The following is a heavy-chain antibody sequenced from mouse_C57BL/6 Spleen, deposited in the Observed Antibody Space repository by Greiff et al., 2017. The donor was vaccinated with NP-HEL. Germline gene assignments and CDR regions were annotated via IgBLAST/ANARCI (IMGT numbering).Heavy chain of an antibody. CDR1: GFTFSDYG. D-gene: IGHD1-1*01. CDR3: ARRSSSLAMDY. Sequence: EVKLVESGGGLVKPGGSLKLSCAASGFTFSDYGMHWVRQAPEKGLEWVAYISSGSSTIYYADTVKGRFTISRDNAKNTLFLQMTSLRSEDTAMYYCARRSSSLAMDYWGQGTSVTVSS. CDR2: ISSGSSTI. V-gene: IGHV5-17*01. J-gene: IGHJ4*01.